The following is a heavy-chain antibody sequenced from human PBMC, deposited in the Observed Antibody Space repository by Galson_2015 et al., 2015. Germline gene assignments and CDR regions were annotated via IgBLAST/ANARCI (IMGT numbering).Heavy chain of an antibody. CDR2: ISSSSSTI. D-gene: IGHD3-22*01. V-gene: IGHV3-48*02. CDR3: ARDTSYYDSSDYYPAYFQY. CDR1: GFTFSSYR. J-gene: IGHJ1*01. Sequence: SLRLSCAASGFTFSSYRMNWVRQAPGKGLEWVSYISSSSSTIYYADSVKGRFTISRDNGKDSLYLQMNSLRDEDTAVYYCARDTSYYDSSDYYPAYFQYWGQGTLVTVSS.